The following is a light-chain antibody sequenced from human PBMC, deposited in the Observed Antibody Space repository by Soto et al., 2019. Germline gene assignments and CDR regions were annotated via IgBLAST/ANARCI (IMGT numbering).Light chain of an antibody. V-gene: IGKV1-39*01. CDR2: AAS. Sequence: DIQMTQSPSSLSASVGDRVTITCRASQTISGYLNWYQQKPGKAPKFLIYAASSLQSGVPSRFSGRGSGTDFTLTISSLQPEDFATYYCQQSYSSPLTFGGGTKVEIK. CDR3: QQSYSSPLT. CDR1: QTISGY. J-gene: IGKJ4*01.